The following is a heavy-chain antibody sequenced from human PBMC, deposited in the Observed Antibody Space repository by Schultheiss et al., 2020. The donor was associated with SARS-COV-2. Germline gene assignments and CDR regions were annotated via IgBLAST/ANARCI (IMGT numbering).Heavy chain of an antibody. CDR2: ISGSGGST. CDR1: GFTFSSYA. V-gene: IGHV3-23*01. D-gene: IGHD2/OR15-2a*01. Sequence: GGSLRLSCAASGFTFSSYAMSWVRQAPGKGLEWVSAISGSGGSTYYADSVKGRFTISRDNSKNTLYLQMNSLRAEDTAVYYCAKGNIPSPPYYYYYGMDVWGQGTTVTVSS. CDR3: AKGNIPSPPYYYYYGMDV. J-gene: IGHJ6*02.